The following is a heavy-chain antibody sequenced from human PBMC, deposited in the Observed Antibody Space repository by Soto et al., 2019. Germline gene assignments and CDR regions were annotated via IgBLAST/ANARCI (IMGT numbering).Heavy chain of an antibody. V-gene: IGHV3-9*01. J-gene: IGHJ4*02. D-gene: IGHD6-19*01. CDR2: ISWNSGRI. Sequence: EVQLVESGGGLVQPGRSLRLSCAASGFTFGDYAMHWVRQAPGKGLEWVSGISWNSGRIDYADSVKGRFTISRDNAKNSLYLEMNSLRAEDTALYFCGKGGYSSDWYVGQWGQGTLVTGSS. CDR3: GKGGYSSDWYVGQ. CDR1: GFTFGDYA.